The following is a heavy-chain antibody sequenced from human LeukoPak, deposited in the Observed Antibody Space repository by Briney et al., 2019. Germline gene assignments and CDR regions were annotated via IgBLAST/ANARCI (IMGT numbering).Heavy chain of an antibody. V-gene: IGHV4-34*01. Sequence: PSETLSLTCSVYGGSFSGYYWIWIRQPPGKGLEWIGEINHSGSTNYNPSLKSRVTISVDTSKNQFSLKLSSATAADTAVYYCARGRASYYNYYMDVWGKGTTVTVSS. CDR2: INHSGST. CDR1: GGSFSGYY. J-gene: IGHJ6*03. CDR3: ARGRASYYNYYMDV.